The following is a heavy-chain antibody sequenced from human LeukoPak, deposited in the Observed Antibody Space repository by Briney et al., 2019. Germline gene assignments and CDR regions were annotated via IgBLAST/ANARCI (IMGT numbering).Heavy chain of an antibody. CDR3: ARDRGPYGRAHFGDY. D-gene: IGHD2-21*01. V-gene: IGHV3-64*01. Sequence: GGSLRLSCAASGFTFSSYAMHWVRQAPGKGLEYVSAISSNGGSTYYANSVKGRFTISRDNSKNTLYLQMGSLRAEDMAVYYCARDRGPYGRAHFGDYWGQGTLVTVSS. J-gene: IGHJ4*02. CDR2: ISSNGGST. CDR1: GFTFSSYA.